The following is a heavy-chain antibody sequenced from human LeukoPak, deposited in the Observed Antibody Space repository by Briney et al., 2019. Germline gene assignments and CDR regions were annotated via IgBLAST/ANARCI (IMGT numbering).Heavy chain of an antibody. Sequence: PSETLSLTCAVSGYSISSGYYWGWIRQPPGKGLEWIGSIYHSGSTYYNPSLKRRVTISVDTFKNQFSLKLSSVTAADTAVYYCARQPSTYYFDYWGQGTLVTVSS. CDR1: GYSISSGYY. CDR2: IYHSGST. V-gene: IGHV4-38-2*01. CDR3: ARQPSTYYFDY. J-gene: IGHJ4*02.